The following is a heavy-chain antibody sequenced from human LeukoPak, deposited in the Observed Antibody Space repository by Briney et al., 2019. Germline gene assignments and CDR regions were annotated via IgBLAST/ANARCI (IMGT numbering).Heavy chain of an antibody. V-gene: IGHV1-69*13. Sequence: GASVKVSCKASGGTFSSYAISWVRQAPGQGLERMGGIIPIFGTANYAQKFQGRVTITADESTSTAYMELSSLRSEDTAVYYCARVVSSIYYYYGMDVWGQGTTVTVSS. CDR1: GGTFSSYA. CDR3: ARVVSSIYYYYGMDV. J-gene: IGHJ6*02. CDR2: IIPIFGTA. D-gene: IGHD4-23*01.